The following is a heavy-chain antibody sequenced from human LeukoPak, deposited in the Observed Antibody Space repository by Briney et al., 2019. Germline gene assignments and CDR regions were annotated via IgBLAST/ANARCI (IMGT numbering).Heavy chain of an antibody. V-gene: IGHV3-30*18. CDR1: GFTFSSYG. CDR3: AEDPGGGSYPPHHFDY. Sequence: GVSLRLSCAASGFTFSSYGMHWVRQAPGKGLQWGAAISHDGSNQYYADSVKGRFTISRDSSKNTLSLQMNSLRPEDTAVYYCAEDPGGGSYPPHHFDYWGQGTLVTVSS. CDR2: ISHDGSNQ. D-gene: IGHD1-26*01. J-gene: IGHJ4*02.